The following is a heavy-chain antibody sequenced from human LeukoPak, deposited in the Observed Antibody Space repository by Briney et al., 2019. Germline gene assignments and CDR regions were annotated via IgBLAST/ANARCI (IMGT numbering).Heavy chain of an antibody. V-gene: IGHV4-39*01. D-gene: IGHD2-21*02. CDR3: ARFVGAPYCGGDCYSDY. J-gene: IGHJ4*02. CDR2: IYYSGST. CDR1: GGSISSSSYY. Sequence: PSETLSLTCTVSGGSISSSSYYWGWIRQPPGKGLEWIGSIYYSGSTYYNPSLKSRVTISVDTSKNQFSLKLSSVTAADTAVYYCARFVGAPYCGGDCYSDYWGQGTLVTVSS.